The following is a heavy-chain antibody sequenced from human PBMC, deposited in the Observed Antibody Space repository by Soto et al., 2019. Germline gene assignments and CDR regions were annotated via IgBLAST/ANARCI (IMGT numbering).Heavy chain of an antibody. CDR3: ARDRSEFARWFDR. J-gene: IGHJ5*02. CDR1: GFTFRNHG. D-gene: IGHD2-21*01. Sequence: QVQLVESGGGLVQPERSLRLSCAASGFTFRNHGMHWVRQAPGKGLEWVAVRWYDESHEFYADSVKGRFSISRDNAKNTLYLQMNSLRAEDTAMYYCARDRSEFARWFDRWGQGTLVTVSS. CDR2: RWYDESHE. V-gene: IGHV3-33*01.